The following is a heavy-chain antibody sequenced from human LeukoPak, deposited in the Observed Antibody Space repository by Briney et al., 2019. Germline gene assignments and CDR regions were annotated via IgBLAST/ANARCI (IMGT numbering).Heavy chain of an antibody. V-gene: IGHV3-30-3*01. D-gene: IGHD6-13*01. Sequence: GGSLRLSCAASGFTFSNAWMNWVRQAPGKGLEWLAFISYDGSNKYYADSVKGRFTISRDNSKNTLYLQMNSLRVEDTAVYYCARDRCGYSSTCPFDYWGQGTLVTASS. CDR3: ARDRCGYSSTCPFDY. CDR1: GFTFSNAW. J-gene: IGHJ4*02. CDR2: ISYDGSNK.